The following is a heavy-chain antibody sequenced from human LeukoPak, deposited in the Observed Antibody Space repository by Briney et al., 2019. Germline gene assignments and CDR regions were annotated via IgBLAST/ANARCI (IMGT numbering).Heavy chain of an antibody. CDR2: IKQDGSEK. D-gene: IGHD4-11*01. Sequence: GGSLRLSCGASGFTLSSYWMSWVRQAPGKGVEGVANIKQDGSEKKYLDSVKGRFTISRDNSKNTLYLQMNSLRAKDTAVYYCAKLSPALQFYDYWGQGTLVTVSS. V-gene: IGHV3-7*03. CDR3: AKLSPALQFYDY. CDR1: GFTLSSYW. J-gene: IGHJ4*02.